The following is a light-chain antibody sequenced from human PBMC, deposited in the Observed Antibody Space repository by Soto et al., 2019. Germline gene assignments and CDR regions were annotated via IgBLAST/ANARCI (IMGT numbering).Light chain of an antibody. V-gene: IGLV2-14*03. CDR1: SSDVGGYNY. Sequence: QSVLTQPASVSGSPGQSITICCTGTSSDVGGYNYVSWYQQHPGKAPKLMLYDVGSRPSGVSNRFSGSKSGNTASLTISGLQAEDEADYYCSSYTSSSTRVFGTGTKVTIL. J-gene: IGLJ1*01. CDR3: SSYTSSSTRV. CDR2: DVG.